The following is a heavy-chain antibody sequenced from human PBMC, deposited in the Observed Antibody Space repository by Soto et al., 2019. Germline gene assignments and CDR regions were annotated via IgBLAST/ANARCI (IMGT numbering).Heavy chain of an antibody. CDR1: GYTVSSYA. CDR2: IIPIFGTA. Sequence: ASVKVSCKASGYTVSSYAISWVRKAPGQGLEWMGGIIPIFGTANYAQKFQGRVTITADESTSTAYMELSSLRSEDTAVYYCARGGRGSYFWSHWGQGTLVTVSS. D-gene: IGHD1-26*01. J-gene: IGHJ4*02. CDR3: ARGGRGSYFWSH. V-gene: IGHV1-69*13.